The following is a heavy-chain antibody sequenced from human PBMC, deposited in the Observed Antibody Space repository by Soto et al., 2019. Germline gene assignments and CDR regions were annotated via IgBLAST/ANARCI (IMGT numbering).Heavy chain of an antibody. J-gene: IGHJ5*02. CDR1: GFTFSSYS. D-gene: IGHD2-15*01. CDR3: ARDQASRRVVVAANVRPNWFDP. V-gene: IGHV3-48*01. CDR2: ISSSSSTI. Sequence: GGSLRLACAASGFTFSSYSMNWVRQAPGKGLEWVSYISSSSSTIYYADSVKGRFTISRDNAKNSLYLQMNSLRAEDTAVYYCARDQASRRVVVAANVRPNWFDPWGQGTLVTVSS.